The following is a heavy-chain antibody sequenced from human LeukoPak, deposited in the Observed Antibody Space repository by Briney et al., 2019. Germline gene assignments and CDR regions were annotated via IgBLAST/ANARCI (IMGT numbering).Heavy chain of an antibody. CDR2: ISSRSSYI. D-gene: IGHD6-19*01. CDR1: GFTFTTYS. V-gene: IGHV3-21*01. CDR3: ARVWTGQWPPHYYYMDV. Sequence: GGSLRLSCAASGFTFTTYSMNWVRQAPGKGLEWVSSISSRSSYIYYADSVKGRFTISRDNAKNSLYLQMNSLRAEDTAVYYCARVWTGQWPPHYYYMDVWGKGTTVTISS. J-gene: IGHJ6*03.